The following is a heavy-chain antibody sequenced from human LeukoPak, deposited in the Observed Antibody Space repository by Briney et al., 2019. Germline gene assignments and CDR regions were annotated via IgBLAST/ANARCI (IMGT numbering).Heavy chain of an antibody. CDR3: ATYRQVLLPFES. V-gene: IGHV3-23*01. CDR1: GFTFSSYA. Sequence: GGSLRLSCAASGFTFSSYAINWFRQAPGKGLEWVSTISGSGGNIYYADSVKGRFTISRDNSKNKLYLQMNSLRVDDTAVYYCATYRQVLLPFESWGQGTLVTVSS. D-gene: IGHD2-8*02. J-gene: IGHJ4*02. CDR2: ISGSGGNI.